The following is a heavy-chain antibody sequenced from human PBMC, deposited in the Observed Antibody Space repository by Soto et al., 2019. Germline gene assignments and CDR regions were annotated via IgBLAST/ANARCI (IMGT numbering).Heavy chain of an antibody. CDR3: ARGPYGDYASPGYYYYYYMDV. D-gene: IGHD4-17*01. CDR1: GGSISSYY. V-gene: IGHV4-59*01. J-gene: IGHJ6*03. Sequence: SETLSLTCTVSGGSISSYYWSWIRQPPGKGLEWIGYIYYSGSTNYNPSLKSRVTISVDTSKNQFSLKLSSVTAADTAVYYCARGPYGDYASPGYYYYYYMDVWGKGTTVTVSS. CDR2: IYYSGST.